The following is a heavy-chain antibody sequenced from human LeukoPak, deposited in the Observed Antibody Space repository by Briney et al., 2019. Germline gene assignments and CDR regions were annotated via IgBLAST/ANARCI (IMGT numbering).Heavy chain of an antibody. Sequence: GGSLRLSCAASGFTFSNAWMSWVRQAPGKGLEWVGRIKSKTDGGTTDYAAPVKDRFTISRDDSKNTLYLQMNSLKTEDTAVYYCTTDSNVDVNYYYYYYMDVWGKGTTVTISS. J-gene: IGHJ6*03. D-gene: IGHD1-1*01. V-gene: IGHV3-15*01. CDR3: TTDSNVDVNYYYYYYMDV. CDR1: GFTFSNAW. CDR2: IKSKTDGGTT.